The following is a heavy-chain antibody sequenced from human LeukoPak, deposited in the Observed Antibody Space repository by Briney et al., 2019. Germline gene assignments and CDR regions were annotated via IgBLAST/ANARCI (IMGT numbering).Heavy chain of an antibody. Sequence: GGSLRLSCAASGFTFSTYSMNWVRQAPGKGLEWVSFIDTSAKYIYYGESMKGRFTISRDDAKRTVDLQMDNLRAEDTAIYYCAYRNNFEYWGQGALVTVSS. D-gene: IGHD1-26*01. CDR2: IDTSAKYI. J-gene: IGHJ4*02. CDR3: AYRNNFEY. CDR1: GFTFSTYS. V-gene: IGHV3-21*04.